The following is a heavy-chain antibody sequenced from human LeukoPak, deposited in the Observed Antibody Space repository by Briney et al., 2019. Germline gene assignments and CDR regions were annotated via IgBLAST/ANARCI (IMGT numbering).Heavy chain of an antibody. V-gene: IGHV1-69*05. CDR3: ARVSRSIYNWFDP. D-gene: IGHD3-3*02. CDR1: GGTFSSYA. J-gene: IGHJ5*02. Sequence: SVKVSCKASGGTFSSYAISWVRQAPGQGLEWMGGIIPIFGTANCAQKFQGRVTITTDESTSTAYMELSSLRSEDTAVYYCARVSRSIYNWFDPWGQGTLVTVSS. CDR2: IIPIFGTA.